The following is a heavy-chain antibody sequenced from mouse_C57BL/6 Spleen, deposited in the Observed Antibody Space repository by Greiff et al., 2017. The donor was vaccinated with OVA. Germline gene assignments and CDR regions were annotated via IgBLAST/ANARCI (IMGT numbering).Heavy chain of an antibody. J-gene: IGHJ2*01. CDR1: GYTFTSYW. D-gene: IGHD2-1*01. Sequence: QVQLQQPGAELVKPGASVKLSCEASGYTFTSYWMQWVKQRPGQGLEWIGEIDPSDSYTNYNQKFKGKATLTVDTSSSTAYMQLSSLTSEDSAVYYCAIYYGNFDYWGQGTTLTVSS. CDR2: IDPSDSYT. CDR3: AIYYGNFDY. V-gene: IGHV1-50*01.